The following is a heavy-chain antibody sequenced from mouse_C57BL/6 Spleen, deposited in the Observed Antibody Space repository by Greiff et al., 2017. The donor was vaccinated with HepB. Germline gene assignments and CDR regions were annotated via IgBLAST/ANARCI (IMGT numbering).Heavy chain of an antibody. Sequence: VQLQQSGPELVKPGASVKISCKASGYAFSSSWMNWAKQRPGKGLEWIGRIYPGDGDTNYNGKFKGKATLTADKSSSTAYMQLSSLTSEDSAVYFCAREGYYYFDYWGQGTTLTVSS. D-gene: IGHD2-12*01. CDR3: AREGYYYFDY. CDR1: GYAFSSSW. J-gene: IGHJ2*01. V-gene: IGHV1-82*01. CDR2: IYPGDGDT.